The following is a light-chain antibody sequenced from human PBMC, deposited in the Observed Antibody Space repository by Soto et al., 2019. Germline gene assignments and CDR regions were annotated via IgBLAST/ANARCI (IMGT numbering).Light chain of an antibody. Sequence: QSALTQPRSVSGSPGQSVTVSCTGTSSDLGSYNYVSWYQQHPGKAPKLMIYDVNKRPSGVPDRFSGSKSGNTASLTISGLQAEDEADYFCCSYAGSYTWVFGGGTKVTVL. CDR2: DVN. V-gene: IGLV2-11*01. CDR1: SSDLGSYNY. CDR3: CSYAGSYTWV. J-gene: IGLJ3*02.